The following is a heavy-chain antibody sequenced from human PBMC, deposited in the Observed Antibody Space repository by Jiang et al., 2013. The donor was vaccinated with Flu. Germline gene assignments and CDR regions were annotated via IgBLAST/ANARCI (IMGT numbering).Heavy chain of an antibody. CDR2: ITWSSNSI. CDR1: GFTFDDYA. Sequence: VQLVESGGGLVQPGRSLRLSCAASGFTFDDYAMYWVRQAPGKGLEWVSGITWSSNSIDYADSVKGRFTISRDNAKNSLYLQMHSLRLEDTALYYCAKGQQVAGMDLYNDGFDNWGQGTMVTVSS. V-gene: IGHV3-9*01. D-gene: IGHD6-13*01. CDR3: AKGQQVAGMDLYNDGFDN. J-gene: IGHJ3*02.